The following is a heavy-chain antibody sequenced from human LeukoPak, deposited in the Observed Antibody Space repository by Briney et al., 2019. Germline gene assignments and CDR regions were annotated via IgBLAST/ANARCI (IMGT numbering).Heavy chain of an antibody. CDR2: ISGSGSYT. D-gene: IGHD2-15*01. CDR1: GFTFSSYA. CDR3: AKGCGITCYSDFDY. Sequence: PGGSLRLSCAASGFTFSSYAMGWVRQAPGKGLEWVSTISGSGSYTFYTGSVKGRFTISRDNFKSTLYLQVNSLRAEDTAMYYCAKGCGITCYSDFDYWGQGTLVTVSS. V-gene: IGHV3-23*01. J-gene: IGHJ4*02.